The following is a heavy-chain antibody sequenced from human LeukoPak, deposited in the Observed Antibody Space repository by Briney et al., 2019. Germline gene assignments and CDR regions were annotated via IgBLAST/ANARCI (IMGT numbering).Heavy chain of an antibody. CDR2: IWSDGSYK. Sequence: PGGSLRLSCAASGFTFCRYGMHWVRQAPGKGLEWVTVIWSDGSYKYYANSVKGRSTISRDNSKSTLYLQMDSLRAEDTAVYYCAKDDDVGATTAIDYWGQGTLVTVSS. D-gene: IGHD1-26*01. V-gene: IGHV3-33*06. J-gene: IGHJ4*02. CDR3: AKDDDVGATTAIDY. CDR1: GFTFCRYG.